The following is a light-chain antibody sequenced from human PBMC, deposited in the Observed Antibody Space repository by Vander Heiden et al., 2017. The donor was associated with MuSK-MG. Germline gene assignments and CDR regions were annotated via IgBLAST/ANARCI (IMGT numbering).Light chain of an antibody. Sequence: DIQMTQSPSTLSASVGDRVTSTCRASQSISSWLAWYQQKPGKAPKLRIYDASSLESGVPSRFSGSGSGTEFTLTISSLQPDDFATYYCQQYNSYSPTFGQGTKVEIK. CDR1: QSISSW. V-gene: IGKV1-5*01. CDR3: QQYNSYSPT. CDR2: DAS. J-gene: IGKJ1*01.